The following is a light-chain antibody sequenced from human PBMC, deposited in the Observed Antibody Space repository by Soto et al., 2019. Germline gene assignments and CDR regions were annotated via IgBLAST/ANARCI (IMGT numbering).Light chain of an antibody. CDR1: QSVSSSF. CDR3: QQYGSSPLT. CDR2: GAS. Sequence: EIVLTQSPGTLSLSPGERATLSCRASQSVSSSFLAWYQQKPGQAPRLLIYGASSRATGIPDRFSGSGCGTDFTLTISRLEPGDVAVYYCQQYGSSPLTFGGGTKVEIK. V-gene: IGKV3-20*01. J-gene: IGKJ4*01.